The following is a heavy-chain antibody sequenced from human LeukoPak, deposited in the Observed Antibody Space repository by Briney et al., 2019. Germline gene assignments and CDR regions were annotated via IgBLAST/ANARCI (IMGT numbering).Heavy chain of an antibody. J-gene: IGHJ6*03. CDR3: AREKPYYYDSSGYYGSYYMDV. CDR1: GGSISSYY. CDR2: IYTSGST. V-gene: IGHV4-4*07. D-gene: IGHD3-22*01. Sequence: PETLSLTCTVSGGSISSYYWSWIRQPAGKGLEWIGRIYTSGSTNYNPSLKSRVTMSVDTSKNQFSLKLSSVTAADTAVYYCAREKPYYYDSSGYYGSYYMDVWGKGTTVTISS.